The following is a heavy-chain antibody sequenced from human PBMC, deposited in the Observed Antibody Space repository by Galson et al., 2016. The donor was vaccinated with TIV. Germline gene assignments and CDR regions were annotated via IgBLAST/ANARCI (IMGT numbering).Heavy chain of an antibody. J-gene: IGHJ6*02. CDR2: FIPLFGTA. Sequence: VKVSCKASGGSFSTYPFNWVRQAPGQGLEWVGGFIPLFGTANYAQKFQGRVTITADESTSTLYMEVSSLRSEDTAVYYCAKDRNTAMDTYHYYYGMDVWGRGTTVSVSS. V-gene: IGHV1-69*01. CDR1: GGSFSTYP. CDR3: AKDRNTAMDTYHYYYGMDV. D-gene: IGHD5-18*01.